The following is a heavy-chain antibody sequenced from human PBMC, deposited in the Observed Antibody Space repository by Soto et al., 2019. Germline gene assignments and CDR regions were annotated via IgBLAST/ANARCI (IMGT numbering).Heavy chain of an antibody. CDR2: ISAYNGNT. J-gene: IGHJ6*02. CDR1: GYSFTSYG. D-gene: IGHD1-20*01. V-gene: IGHV1-18*04. CDR3: ARDPPITGSLRGTPLMAV. Sequence: ASVKVSCKASGYSFTSYGISWVRQAPGQGLEWMGWISAYNGNTNYEQKFQGRVAMTTDTSTNTAYLELRTLRSDDAAVYYCARDPPITGSLRGTPLMAVWGQGTTVTVSS.